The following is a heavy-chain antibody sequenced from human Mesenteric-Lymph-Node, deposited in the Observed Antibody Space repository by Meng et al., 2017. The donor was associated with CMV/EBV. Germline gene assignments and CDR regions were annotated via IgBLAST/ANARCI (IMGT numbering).Heavy chain of an antibody. CDR3: ARGRGDDELDY. J-gene: IGHJ4*02. V-gene: IGHV1-18*04. CDR2: ISAYSGDR. Sequence: ASVKVSCKASGYTFTGYYMHWVRQAPGQGLEWMGLISAYSGDRKYAQKFQGRVTLTPDTSTRTAYMEVRSLRSDDTAIYFCARGRGDDELDYWGQGTLVTVSS. D-gene: IGHD1-1*01. CDR1: GYTFTGYY.